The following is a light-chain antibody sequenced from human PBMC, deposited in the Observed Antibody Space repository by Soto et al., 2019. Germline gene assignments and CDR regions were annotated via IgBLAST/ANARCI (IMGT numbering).Light chain of an antibody. V-gene: IGLV2-14*01. CDR1: SSDIGDYDY. J-gene: IGLJ3*02. Sequence: QSALTQPASVSGSPGQSITISCTGTSSDIGDYDYVSWYQQHPGKAPKLLISEVSNRPSGVSNRFSGSKSGNTASLTSSGLQAEDEADYYCSSYAGSNNWVFGGGTKLTVL. CDR3: SSYAGSNNWV. CDR2: EVS.